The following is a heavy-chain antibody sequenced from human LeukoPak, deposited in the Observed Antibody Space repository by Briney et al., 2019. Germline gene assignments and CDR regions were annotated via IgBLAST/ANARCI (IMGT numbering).Heavy chain of an antibody. Sequence: PSETLSLTCTVSGGSISSGGYYWSWIRQHPGKGLEWIGYIYYSGSTNYNPSLKSRVTMSIDTSKNQFSLKLSSVTAADTAVYYCAREWLSESPDYWGQGTLVTVSS. CDR3: AREWLSESPDY. J-gene: IGHJ4*02. CDR2: IYYSGST. D-gene: IGHD3-22*01. CDR1: GGSISSGGYY. V-gene: IGHV4-61*08.